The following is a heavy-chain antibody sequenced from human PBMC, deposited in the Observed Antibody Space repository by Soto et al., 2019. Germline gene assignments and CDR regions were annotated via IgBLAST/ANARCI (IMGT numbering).Heavy chain of an antibody. CDR1: GGSISSYY. CDR2: IYYSGST. J-gene: IGHJ5*02. CDR3: ARELSSGWANWSDP. V-gene: IGHV4-59*01. Sequence: SETLSLTCTVSGGSISSYYWSWIRQPPGKGLEWIGYIYYSGSTNYNPSLKSRVTISVDTSKNQFSLKLSSVTAADTAVYYCARELSSGWANWSDPGDQETLVAVSS. D-gene: IGHD6-19*01.